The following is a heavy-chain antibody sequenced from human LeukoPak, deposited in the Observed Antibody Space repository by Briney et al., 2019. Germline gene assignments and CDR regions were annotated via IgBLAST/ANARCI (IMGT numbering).Heavy chain of an antibody. J-gene: IGHJ5*02. CDR3: ARDLSAAAGSGHWFDP. D-gene: IGHD6-13*01. CDR1: GGSFSSGDYY. Sequence: SETLSLTCTVSGGSFSSGDYYWSWIRQPPGKGLEWIGYIYYSGSTYYSPSLKSRVTISVDTSKNQFSLKLRSVTAADTAVYYYARDLSAAAGSGHWFDPWGQGTLVTVSS. V-gene: IGHV4-30-4*01. CDR2: IYYSGST.